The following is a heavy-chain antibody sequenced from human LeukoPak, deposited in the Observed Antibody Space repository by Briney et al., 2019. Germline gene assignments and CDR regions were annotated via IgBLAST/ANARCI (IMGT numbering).Heavy chain of an antibody. CDR1: GFTFSSYS. D-gene: IGHD1-14*01. CDR3: ARGTGSDY. J-gene: IGHJ4*02. Sequence: GGSLRLSCAASGFTFSSYSMNWVRQAPGKGLEWVSSITSNSRNIYYADSMKGRFTTSRDNAKNSLYLQMNSLRAEDTAVYYCARGTGSDYWGQGTLVTVSS. V-gene: IGHV3-21*01. CDR2: ITSNSRNI.